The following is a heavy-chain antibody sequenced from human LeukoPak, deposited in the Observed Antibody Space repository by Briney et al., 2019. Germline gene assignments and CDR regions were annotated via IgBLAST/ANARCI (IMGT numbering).Heavy chain of an antibody. J-gene: IGHJ4*02. Sequence: SETLSLTCTVSGGSISSSSYYWGWIRQPPGKGLEWIGSIYYSGSTYYNPSLKSRVTISVDTSKNQFSLKLSSVTAADTAVYYCARGLWFGELLDYWGQGTLVTVSS. D-gene: IGHD3-10*01. CDR1: GGSISSSSYY. V-gene: IGHV4-39*01. CDR2: IYYSGST. CDR3: ARGLWFGELLDY.